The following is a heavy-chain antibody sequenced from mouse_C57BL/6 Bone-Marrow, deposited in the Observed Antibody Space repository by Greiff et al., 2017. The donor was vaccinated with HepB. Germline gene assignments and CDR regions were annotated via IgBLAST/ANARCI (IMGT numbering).Heavy chain of an antibody. Sequence: DVKLVESGGDLVKPGGSLKLSCAASGFTFSSYGMSWVRQTPDKRLEWVATISSGGSYTYYPDSVKGRFTISRDNAKNTLYLQMSSLKSEDTAMYYCARRPDYGSSSRYFDVWGTGTTVTVSS. CDR2: ISSGGSYT. V-gene: IGHV5-6*02. CDR1: GFTFSSYG. D-gene: IGHD1-1*01. J-gene: IGHJ1*03. CDR3: ARRPDYGSSSRYFDV.